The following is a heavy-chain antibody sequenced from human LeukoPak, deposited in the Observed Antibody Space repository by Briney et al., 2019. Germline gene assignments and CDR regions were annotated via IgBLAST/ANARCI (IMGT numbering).Heavy chain of an antibody. CDR1: GYTFTGYY. CDR3: ATQATSGWHFS. J-gene: IGHJ5*02. CDR2: INPNSGGT. Sequence: ASVKVSCKASGYTFTGYYMHWVRQAPGQGPEWMGWINPNSGGTNYAQKFQGRVTMTRDTSLSIVYMELSRLRSDDTAVYYCATQATSGWHFSWGQGTLVTVSS. V-gene: IGHV1-2*02. D-gene: IGHD6-19*01.